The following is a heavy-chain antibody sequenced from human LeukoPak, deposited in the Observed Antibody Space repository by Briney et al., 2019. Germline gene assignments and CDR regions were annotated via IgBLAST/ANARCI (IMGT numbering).Heavy chain of an antibody. V-gene: IGHV3-30*19. CDR1: GFTFSTYD. CDR3: ARGGGSFHDY. Sequence: PGRSLRLSCAASGFTFSTYDMHWVRQAPGKGLEWVAIVSYDGSNKYSADSVKGRSTISRDNSRNTLYLQMNSLRPDDTAVYYCARGGGSFHDYWGQGTLVTVSS. CDR2: VSYDGSNK. D-gene: IGHD2/OR15-2a*01. J-gene: IGHJ4*02.